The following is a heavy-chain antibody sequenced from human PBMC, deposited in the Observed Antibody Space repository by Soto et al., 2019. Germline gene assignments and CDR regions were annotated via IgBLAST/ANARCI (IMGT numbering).Heavy chain of an antibody. CDR1: GGSFSGYY. V-gene: IGHV4-34*01. Sequence: QVQLQQWGAGLLKPSETLSLTCAVYGGSFSGYYWSWIRQPPGKGLEWIGEINHSGSTNYNPSLKSRVTISVDTSKNQFSMKLSSVTAADTAVYYCARGMGIAAGAYYFDYWGQGPLVTVSS. D-gene: IGHD6-13*01. CDR2: INHSGST. J-gene: IGHJ4*02. CDR3: ARGMGIAAGAYYFDY.